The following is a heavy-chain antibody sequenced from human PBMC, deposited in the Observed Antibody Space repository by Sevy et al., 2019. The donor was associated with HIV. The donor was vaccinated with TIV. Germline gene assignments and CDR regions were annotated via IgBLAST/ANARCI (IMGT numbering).Heavy chain of an antibody. J-gene: IGHJ4*02. Sequence: GGSLRLSCEASGFTFNTYAMNWVRQAPGKGLEWVSGISNGGERTDYTDSVKGRVTISRDNFKNTLFLQLNSLRADDTAVYYCAKSLYDSTGYYPVLDYWGQGTPVTVCS. CDR3: AKSLYDSTGYYPVLDY. CDR2: ISNGGERT. CDR1: GFTFNTYA. V-gene: IGHV3-23*01. D-gene: IGHD3-22*01.